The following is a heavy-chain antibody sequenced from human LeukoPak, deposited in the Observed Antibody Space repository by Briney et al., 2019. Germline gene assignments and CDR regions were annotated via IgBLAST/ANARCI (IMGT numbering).Heavy chain of an antibody. J-gene: IGHJ5*02. CDR1: GFTFSSYW. Sequence: HTGGSLRLSCAASGFTFSSYWMNWARQAPGKGLEWVANIKQDGSEKYYVDSVKGRFTISRDNAKNSLYLQMNSLRAEDTAVYYCARGGSSGWYAPFDPWGQGTLVTVSS. V-gene: IGHV3-7*01. CDR3: ARGGSSGWYAPFDP. CDR2: IKQDGSEK. D-gene: IGHD6-19*01.